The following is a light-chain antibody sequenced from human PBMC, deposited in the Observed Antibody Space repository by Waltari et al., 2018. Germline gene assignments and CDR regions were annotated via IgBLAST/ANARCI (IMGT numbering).Light chain of an antibody. CDR3: NSRDTIGDHVV. Sequence: SSELTQDPAVSVALGQPVRITCQGDSLRTYYASWYQQKPGQAPVLVFYGKNTRPSGIPDRFSDSSSGNTASLIITGTQAEDEAVYYCNSRDTIGDHVVFGGGTKLTVL. CDR2: GKN. J-gene: IGLJ2*01. CDR1: SLRTYY. V-gene: IGLV3-19*01.